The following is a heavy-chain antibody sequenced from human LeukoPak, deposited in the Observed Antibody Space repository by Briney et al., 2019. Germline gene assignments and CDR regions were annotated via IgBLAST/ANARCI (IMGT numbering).Heavy chain of an antibody. D-gene: IGHD1-26*01. CDR1: VGSISGYF. CDR3: ARAQYSGSCFDY. Sequence: PSETLSLTCTVSVGSISGYFWSWVRQAPGTGLDWIGHIYYSGATNYNPSLRSRVTISVDTSENQFSLKLRSVTTADTAVYYCARAQYSGSCFDYWGQGALVTVSS. CDR2: IYYSGAT. V-gene: IGHV4-59*13. J-gene: IGHJ4*02.